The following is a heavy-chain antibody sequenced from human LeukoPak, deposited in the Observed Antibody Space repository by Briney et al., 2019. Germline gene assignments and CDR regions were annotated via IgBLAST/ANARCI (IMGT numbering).Heavy chain of an antibody. J-gene: IGHJ4*02. Sequence: ASVKVSCKVSGYTLTELSMHWVRQAPGKGLEWMGGFDPEDGETIYAQKFQGRVTMTEDTSTDTAYMELSSLRSEDTAVYYCATGPYYDISTGYSPFDYWGQGTLVTVSS. CDR3: ATGPYYDISTGYSPFDY. CDR2: FDPEDGET. D-gene: IGHD3-9*01. V-gene: IGHV1-24*01. CDR1: GYTLTELS.